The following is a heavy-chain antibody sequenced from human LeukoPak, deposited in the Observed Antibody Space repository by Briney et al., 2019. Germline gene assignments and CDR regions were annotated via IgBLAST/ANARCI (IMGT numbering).Heavy chain of an antibody. Sequence: GGSLRLSCAASGFTFSNYAMTWVRQAPGKGLEWVSAISGSGGSTYYADSVKGRFTISRDNSKNTLYLQMNSLRAEDTAVYYCAKAPDPSPGVSDYWGQGTLVTVSS. CDR1: GFTFSNYA. J-gene: IGHJ4*02. CDR2: ISGSGGST. D-gene: IGHD7-27*01. CDR3: AKAPDPSPGVSDY. V-gene: IGHV3-23*01.